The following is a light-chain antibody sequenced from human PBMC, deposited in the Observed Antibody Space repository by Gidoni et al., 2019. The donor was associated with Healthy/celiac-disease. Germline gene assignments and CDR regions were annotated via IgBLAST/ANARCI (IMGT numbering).Light chain of an antibody. CDR3: QQYNNWPRT. Sequence: EIVMTQSPATLSVSPGERATLSCRASQSVSSNLAWYQQKPGQAPRLRIYGASTRATGIPARFSGSGSGTEFTLTISSLQSEDFAVYYCQQYNNWPRTFXQXTKVXIK. J-gene: IGKJ1*01. CDR1: QSVSSN. V-gene: IGKV3-15*01. CDR2: GAS.